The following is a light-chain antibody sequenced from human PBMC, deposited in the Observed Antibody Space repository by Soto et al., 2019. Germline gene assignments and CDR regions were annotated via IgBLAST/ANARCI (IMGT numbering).Light chain of an antibody. Sequence: DIQMTQSPSSLSASVGDRVTITCQASQDLSNSLNWYQQKPGKAPKLLIYDASNLETGVPSRFSVSGSGTDFTFTISSLQPEDIATYYCQQYDNLPLTFGPGTKVVIK. CDR2: DAS. CDR1: QDLSNS. J-gene: IGKJ3*01. CDR3: QQYDNLPLT. V-gene: IGKV1-33*01.